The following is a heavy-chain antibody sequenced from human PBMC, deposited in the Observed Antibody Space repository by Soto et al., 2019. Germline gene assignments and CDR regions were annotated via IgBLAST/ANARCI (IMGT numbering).Heavy chain of an antibody. D-gene: IGHD6-19*01. Sequence: PGGSLRLSCAASGFTFSSYGMHWVRQAPGKGLEWVAVISYDGSNKYYADSVKGRFTISRDNSKNTLYLQMNSLKTEDTAVYYCTRANSSGWYGPHYFDYWGQGTLVTVSS. CDR2: ISYDGSNK. CDR3: TRANSSGWYGPHYFDY. J-gene: IGHJ4*02. V-gene: IGHV3-30*03. CDR1: GFTFSSYG.